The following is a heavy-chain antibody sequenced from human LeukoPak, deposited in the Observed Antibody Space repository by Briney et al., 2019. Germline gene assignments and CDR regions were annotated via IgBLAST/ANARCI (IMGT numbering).Heavy chain of an antibody. J-gene: IGHJ3*02. CDR3: PRAEYDSSGYYWHDAFDI. CDR2: IIPIFGTA. Sequence: GSSVKVSCKASGGTFSSYAISWVRQAPGQGLEWMGGIIPIFGTANYAQKFQGRVTITADESTSTAYMELSSLRSEDTAVYYCPRAEYDSSGYYWHDAFDIWGQGTVVTVSS. D-gene: IGHD3-22*01. CDR1: GGTFSSYA. V-gene: IGHV1-69*01.